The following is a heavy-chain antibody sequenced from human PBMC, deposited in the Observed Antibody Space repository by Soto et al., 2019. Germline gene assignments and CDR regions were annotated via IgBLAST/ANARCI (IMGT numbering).Heavy chain of an antibody. Sequence: EVQLVESGGGLVQPGASLRLSCAVSGFTFSSFWMHWVRQAPGEGLVWVSRINTDGSSTSYADSVKGRFTISRDNAKNTLYLQMNSLRVEDTAMYYCAQRGVDTFGLSYWGQGTLVTVSS. V-gene: IGHV3-74*01. CDR1: GFTFSSFW. CDR3: AQRGVDTFGLSY. CDR2: INTDGSST. D-gene: IGHD3-10*01. J-gene: IGHJ4*02.